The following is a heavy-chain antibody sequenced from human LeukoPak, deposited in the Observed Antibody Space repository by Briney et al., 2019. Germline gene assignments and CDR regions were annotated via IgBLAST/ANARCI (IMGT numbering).Heavy chain of an antibody. D-gene: IGHD1-26*01. V-gene: IGHV3-74*01. CDR3: ARDPSGSYYPRVSGALDI. Sequence: PGGSLRLSCTASGFTFNNYWMHWVRQAPGKGPVWVSRINTDGSSTSYADSVKGRFTISRDNAKNSLYLQMDSLRAEDTAVYYCARDPSGSYYPRVSGALDIWGQGTMVTVSS. J-gene: IGHJ3*02. CDR1: GFTFNNYW. CDR2: INTDGSST.